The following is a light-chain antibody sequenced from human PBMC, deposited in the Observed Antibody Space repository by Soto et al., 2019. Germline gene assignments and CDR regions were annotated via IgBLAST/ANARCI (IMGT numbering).Light chain of an antibody. CDR1: QSVGSY. Sequence: ETVLTQSPATLSLSPGDRVTLSCRASQSVGSYFAWYQQKPGQAPRLLIYDASNRATGITARFSGSGSGTDFTLTISSLEPEDFAVYYCQQRANWPLTFGQGTRVEIK. CDR3: QQRANWPLT. J-gene: IGKJ1*01. V-gene: IGKV3-11*01. CDR2: DAS.